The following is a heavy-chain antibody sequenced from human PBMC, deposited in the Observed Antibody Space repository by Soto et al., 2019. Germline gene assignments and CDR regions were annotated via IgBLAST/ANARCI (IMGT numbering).Heavy chain of an antibody. CDR1: GFTFSSYS. D-gene: IGHD2-15*01. CDR3: AKDIRLTDIVVVVAAPGYFQH. J-gene: IGHJ1*01. CDR2: ISSSGSST. V-gene: IGHV3-21*04. Sequence: GGSLRLSCAASGFTFSSYSMNWVRQAPGKGLEWVSSISSSGSSTYYADSVKGRFTISRDNCKNTLYLQMNSLRAEDTAVYYCAKDIRLTDIVVVVAAPGYFQHWGQGTLVTVSS.